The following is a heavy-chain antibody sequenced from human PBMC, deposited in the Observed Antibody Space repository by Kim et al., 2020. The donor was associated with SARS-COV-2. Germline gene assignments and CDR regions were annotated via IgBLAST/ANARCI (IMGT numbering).Heavy chain of an antibody. CDR1: GYTFTSYY. Sequence: ASVKVSCNASGYTFTSYYMHWVRQAPGQGLEWMGIINPSGGSTSYAQKFQGRVTMTRDTSTSTVYMELSSLSSEDTAVYYCAEEMGPSDYYYYGMDVWGQGTTVTVSS. D-gene: IGHD1-26*01. J-gene: IGHJ6*02. V-gene: IGHV1-46*01. CDR3: AEEMGPSDYYYYGMDV. CDR2: INPSGGST.